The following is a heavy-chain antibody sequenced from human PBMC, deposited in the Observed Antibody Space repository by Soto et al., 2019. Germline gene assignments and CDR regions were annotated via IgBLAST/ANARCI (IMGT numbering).Heavy chain of an antibody. Sequence: QVQLVESGGGVVQTGGSLRLSCAASGFTFSNYGMHWVRQAPGKGLEWVAVIWYDGNNKYYADSVKGRFTISRDNSNNTLYVQMTSLRAEDTAVYYCARGLHYLFDYWGQGTLVTVSS. CDR3: ARGLHYLFDY. J-gene: IGHJ4*02. D-gene: IGHD3-10*01. CDR2: IWYDGNNK. V-gene: IGHV3-33*01. CDR1: GFTFSNYG.